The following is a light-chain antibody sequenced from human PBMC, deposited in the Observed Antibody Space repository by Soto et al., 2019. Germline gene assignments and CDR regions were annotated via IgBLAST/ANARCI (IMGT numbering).Light chain of an antibody. CDR3: SSYVVSYNWV. V-gene: IGLV2-8*01. J-gene: IGLJ3*02. CDR2: LVS. CDR1: SSDVGAYDY. Sequence: QSALTQPPSASGSPGQSVTISCTGTSSDVGAYDYVSWFQQHPGKAPKLIIYLVSKRPSGVPDRFSGSKSGNTASLTVSGLQAEDEADYYCSSYVVSYNWVFGGGNKVTVL.